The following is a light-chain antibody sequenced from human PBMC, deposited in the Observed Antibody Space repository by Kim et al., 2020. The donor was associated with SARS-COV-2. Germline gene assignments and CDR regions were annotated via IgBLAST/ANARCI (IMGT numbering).Light chain of an antibody. CDR3: EAWDSSLHNDV. V-gene: IGLV3-1*01. J-gene: IGLJ1*01. CDR2: QNN. CDR1: KLGDKY. Sequence: SYELTQPPSVSVSPGQTASITCSGYKLGDKYVSWYQQKPGPSPVVVIYQNNQRPSGVPERFSGSNSGNTATLTISGIQAMDEADYYCEAWDSSLHNDVFGAGTQVTVL.